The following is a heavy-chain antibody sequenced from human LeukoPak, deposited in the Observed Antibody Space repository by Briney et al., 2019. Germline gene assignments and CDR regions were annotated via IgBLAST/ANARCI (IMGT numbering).Heavy chain of an antibody. J-gene: IGHJ4*02. Sequence: AGRSLRLSCAASGFTFHDFAILWVRQAPGKGLEWVSGISWHSGSISYADSVKGRFTISRDNAKNSLFLQMTSLRAEDTALYYCAKELYSTTYGFPFDYWGQGTLVTVSS. V-gene: IGHV3-9*01. CDR2: ISWHSGSI. CDR1: GFTFHDFA. D-gene: IGHD4-17*01. CDR3: AKELYSTTYGFPFDY.